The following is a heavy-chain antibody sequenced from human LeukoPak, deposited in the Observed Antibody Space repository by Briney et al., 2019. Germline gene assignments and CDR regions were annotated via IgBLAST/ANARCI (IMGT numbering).Heavy chain of an antibody. D-gene: IGHD1-7*01. Sequence: SETLSLTCTVSGGSISSYYWSWIRQPPGKGLEWIGYIYYSGSTNYNPSLESRVAISVDTSKNQFSLKLSSVTAADTAVYYCARDKTTNFDYWGQGTLVTVSS. CDR1: GGSISSYY. CDR2: IYYSGST. V-gene: IGHV4-59*12. CDR3: ARDKTTNFDY. J-gene: IGHJ4*02.